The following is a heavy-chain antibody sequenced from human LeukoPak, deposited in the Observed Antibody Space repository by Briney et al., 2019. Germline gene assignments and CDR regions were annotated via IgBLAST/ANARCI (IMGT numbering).Heavy chain of an antibody. V-gene: IGHV4-30-4*01. CDR2: IYHTGSF. J-gene: IGHJ4*02. CDR3: AREYSGSYYVILDY. CDR1: GGSISSGDYY. Sequence: SETLSLTCTVSGGSISSGDYYWSWIRQPPGKGLEWIGFIYHTGSFHYNPSLKSRVTISVDTSKNQFSLKLSSVTAADTAVYYCAREYSGSYYVILDYWGQGTLVTVSS. D-gene: IGHD1-26*01.